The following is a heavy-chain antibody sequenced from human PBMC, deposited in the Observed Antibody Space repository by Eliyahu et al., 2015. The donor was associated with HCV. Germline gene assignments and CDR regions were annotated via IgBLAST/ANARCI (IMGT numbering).Heavy chain of an antibody. V-gene: IGHV3-72*01. Sequence: EVQLVESGGGLVQPGGSLRLSCVASGXIFSDHYMDWVRQTPGKGLEWVGRIRDKANSYTTDFAASVKGRFTISRDDSKNSLYLQMNSLKTEDTAMYYCIRVRPGGAFDIWGQGTMVTVSS. CDR3: IRVRPGGAFDI. D-gene: IGHD1-1*01. J-gene: IGHJ3*02. CDR1: GXIFSDHY. CDR2: IRDKANSYTT.